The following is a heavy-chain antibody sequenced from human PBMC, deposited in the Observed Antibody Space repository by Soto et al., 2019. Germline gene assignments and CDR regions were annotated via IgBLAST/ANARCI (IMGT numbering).Heavy chain of an antibody. J-gene: IGHJ5*02. CDR3: ARLEILPGNFFDP. CDR1: GYRFTSHW. V-gene: IGHV5-51*01. CDR2: IYPGDSDT. D-gene: IGHD2-15*01. Sequence: GESLKISCKGSGYRFTSHWIGWVRQMPGKGLEWMGIIYPGDSDTRYSPSFQGQVTISVDRSISTAYLQWSSLKASDTAIYYCARLEILPGNFFDPWGQGTPVTVSS.